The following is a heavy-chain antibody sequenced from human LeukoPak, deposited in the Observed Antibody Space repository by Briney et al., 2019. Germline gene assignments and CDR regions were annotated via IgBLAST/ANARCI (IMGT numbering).Heavy chain of an antibody. J-gene: IGHJ4*02. Sequence: PEGSLRLSCAASGFTFSSYGMHWVRQAPGKGLEWVAVISYDGSNKYYADSVKGRFTISRDNSKSTLYLQMNSLRAEDTAVYYCARGITVTTPGGYWGQGTLVTVSS. CDR2: ISYDGSNK. D-gene: IGHD4-17*01. CDR3: ARGITVTTPGGY. CDR1: GFTFSSYG. V-gene: IGHV3-30*03.